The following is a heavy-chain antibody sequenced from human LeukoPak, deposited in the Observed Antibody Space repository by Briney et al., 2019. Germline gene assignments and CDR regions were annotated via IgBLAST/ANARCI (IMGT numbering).Heavy chain of an antibody. D-gene: IGHD3-9*01. V-gene: IGHV3-21*04. J-gene: IGHJ3*02. Sequence: GGSLRLSCAASGFSFSSYSMNWVRQAPGKGLEWVSSISSSSSNIYYADSVKGGSTTARDNAKNSPYLQMTSLRAEDRALYYCAREMGVLRYFDWFSDAFDIWGQGTMVTVSS. CDR3: AREMGVLRYFDWFSDAFDI. CDR1: GFSFSSYS. CDR2: ISSSSSNI.